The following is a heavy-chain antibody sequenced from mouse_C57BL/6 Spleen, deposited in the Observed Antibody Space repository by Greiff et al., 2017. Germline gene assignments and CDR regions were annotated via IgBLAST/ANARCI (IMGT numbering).Heavy chain of an antibody. CDR1: GFSFTSYA. Sequence: VQLVESGPGLVAPSQSLSITCTVSGFSFTSYAISWVRQPPGKGLEWLGVIWTGGGTNYNSALKSRLSIIKDNSKSQVFLKMNSLQTDDTARYXCARFTTVVLRGYFDVWGTGTSVTVSS. J-gene: IGHJ1*03. CDR3: ARFTTVVLRGYFDV. D-gene: IGHD1-1*01. CDR2: IWTGGGT. V-gene: IGHV2-9-1*01.